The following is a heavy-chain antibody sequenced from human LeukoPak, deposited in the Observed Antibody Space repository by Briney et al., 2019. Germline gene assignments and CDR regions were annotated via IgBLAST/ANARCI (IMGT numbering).Heavy chain of an antibody. J-gene: IGHJ3*02. CDR3: ARSSYYYGADALDI. CDR1: GGSISSYY. CDR2: IYYSGST. Sequence: SETLSLTCTVSGGSISSYYWSWLRQPPGKGLEWIGYIYYSGSTNYNPSLKSRVTISVDTSKNQFSLKLSSVTAADTAVYHCARSSYYYGADALDIWGQGTTVTVSS. V-gene: IGHV4-59*01. D-gene: IGHD3-10*01.